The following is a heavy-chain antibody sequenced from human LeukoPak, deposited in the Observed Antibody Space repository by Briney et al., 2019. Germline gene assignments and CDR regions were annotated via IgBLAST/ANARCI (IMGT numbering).Heavy chain of an antibody. CDR3: ARDAVDTANAV. V-gene: IGHV3-74*01. J-gene: IGHJ6*02. CDR1: GFTFTTYW. D-gene: IGHD5-18*01. Sequence: GGTLRLSCAASGFTFTTYWMHWVRQAPGKGRVWVSHINSDGSITSYADSVKGRFTISRDNAKNTLYLQMNSLRAEDTAVYYCARDAVDTANAVWGQGTTVTVSS. CDR2: INSDGSIT.